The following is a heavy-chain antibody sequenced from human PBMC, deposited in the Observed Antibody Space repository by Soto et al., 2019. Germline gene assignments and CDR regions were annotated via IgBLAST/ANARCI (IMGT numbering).Heavy chain of an antibody. CDR3: GRDGALGDTAVVDS. V-gene: IGHV3-33*01. CDR1: GFTFSTYG. CDR2: IWYDGSNK. Sequence: QVQLVESGGGVVQPGKSLRLSCTASGFTFSTYGMHWVRQAPGKGLEWVAVIWYDGSNKYHGDSLKGRFTISRDNSMNTLYLQMNNLRAEDTAVYFCGRDGALGDTAVVDSWGQGTLVTVSS. J-gene: IGHJ4*02. D-gene: IGHD5-18*01.